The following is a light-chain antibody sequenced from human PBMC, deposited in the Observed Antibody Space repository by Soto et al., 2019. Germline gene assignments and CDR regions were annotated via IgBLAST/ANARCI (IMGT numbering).Light chain of an antibody. Sequence: EIVLTQSPGTLSLSPGERATLSCRASRSVSSNYLAWYQQKPGQAPRLLIYGTSSRATGVPGRFSGSGSGTDFTLTVSILEPEGCAVYFCQQYDASLVTLGQWTRLEIK. V-gene: IGKV3-20*01. CDR2: GTS. CDR1: RSVSSNY. J-gene: IGKJ5*01. CDR3: QQYDASLVT.